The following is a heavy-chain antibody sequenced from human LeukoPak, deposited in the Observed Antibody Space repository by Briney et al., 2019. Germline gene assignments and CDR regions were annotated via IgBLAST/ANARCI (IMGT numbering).Heavy chain of an antibody. CDR1: GASISSFY. CDR2: IYYTGST. Sequence: PSETLSLTCTVSGASISSFYWSWIRQPPGKGLEWIGYIYYTGSTNYNPSLWSRVTISLDTSKGQFSLKLTSVTAADTAVYYCARSYSSGSYYSPFDPWGQGTLVTVSS. CDR3: ARSYSSGSYYSPFDP. V-gene: IGHV4-59*01. D-gene: IGHD3-10*01. J-gene: IGHJ5*02.